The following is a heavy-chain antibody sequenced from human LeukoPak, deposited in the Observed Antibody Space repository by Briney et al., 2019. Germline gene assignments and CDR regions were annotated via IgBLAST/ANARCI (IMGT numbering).Heavy chain of an antibody. V-gene: IGHV3-11*01. Sequence: GGSLRLSCAASGFTFSDYYMSWIRQAPGQGLEWVSYISSSGSTIYYADSVKGRFTISRDNAKNSLYLQMNSLRAEDTAVYYCAREAPYDFWSGYLFDYWGQGTLVTVSS. CDR2: ISSSGSTI. D-gene: IGHD3-3*01. J-gene: IGHJ4*02. CDR1: GFTFSDYY. CDR3: AREAPYDFWSGYLFDY.